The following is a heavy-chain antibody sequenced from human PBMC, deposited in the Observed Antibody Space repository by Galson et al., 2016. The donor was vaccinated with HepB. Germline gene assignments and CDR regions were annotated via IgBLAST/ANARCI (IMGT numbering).Heavy chain of an antibody. CDR2: TNAGGGKL. CDR3: VRDGATWHFDF. V-gene: IGHV3-48*03. D-gene: IGHD1-26*01. Sequence: SLRLSCAASGFSFSSYEMSWVRQAPGKGLEWVAYTNAGGGKLYYPDSVRGRFTISRDNAKESLYLQMNSLTAEDTGLYYCVRDGATWHFDFWGRGTLVTVSS. J-gene: IGHJ2*01. CDR1: GFSFSSYE.